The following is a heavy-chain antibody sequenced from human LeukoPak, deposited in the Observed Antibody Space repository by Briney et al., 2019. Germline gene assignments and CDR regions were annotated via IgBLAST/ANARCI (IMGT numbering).Heavy chain of an antibody. J-gene: IGHJ4*02. V-gene: IGHV4-4*07. CDR3: ARARGGSGSYGHFDS. Sequence: SETLSLTCTVSGDSISGYYWTWIRQPAGKGLEWIGRIYTSGSTNYNPSLKSRVTLSVDTSKNQFSLKMSSLAAADTAMYYCARARGGSGSYGHFDSWGQGTLVTVSS. CDR1: GDSISGYY. D-gene: IGHD1-26*01. CDR2: IYTSGST.